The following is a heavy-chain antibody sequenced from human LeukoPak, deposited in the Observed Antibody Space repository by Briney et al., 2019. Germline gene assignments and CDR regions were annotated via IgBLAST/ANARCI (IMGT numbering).Heavy chain of an antibody. CDR2: IIPIFGTA. V-gene: IGHV1-69*01. CDR1: GGTFSSYA. CDR3: ARGRMRCSGGSCTPDGDYYYYYGMDV. D-gene: IGHD2-15*01. Sequence: SVKVSCKASGGTFSSYAISWVRQAPGQGLEWMGGIIPIFGTANYAQKFQGRVTITADESTSTAYMELSSLRSEDTAVYYCARGRMRCSGGSCTPDGDYYYYYGMDVWGEGTTVTVSS. J-gene: IGHJ6*04.